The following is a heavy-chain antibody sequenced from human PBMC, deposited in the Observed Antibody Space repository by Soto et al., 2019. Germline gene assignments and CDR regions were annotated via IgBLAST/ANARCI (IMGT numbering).Heavy chain of an antibody. CDR3: ARGRRDLTGDTLFHY. V-gene: IGHV3-66*01. CDR2: IYSGGST. J-gene: IGHJ4*02. D-gene: IGHD7-27*01. CDR1: GFTVSSNY. Sequence: GSLRLSCAASGFTVSSNYMSWVRQAPGKGLEWVSVIYSGGSTYYADSVKGRFTISRHNSKNTLYLQMNSLRAEDTAVYYCARGRRDLTGDTLFHYWGQGTLVTVSS.